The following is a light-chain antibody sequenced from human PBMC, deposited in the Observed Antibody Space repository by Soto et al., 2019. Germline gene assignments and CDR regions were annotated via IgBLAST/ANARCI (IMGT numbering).Light chain of an antibody. CDR2: EGS. CDR1: SSDVGRYNL. V-gene: IGLV2-23*01. J-gene: IGLJ2*01. Sequence: QSVLTQPASVSGSLGQSITICCTGTSSDVGRYNLVSWYQQHPVKAPKLMIYEGSKRPSGVSNRFSGSKSGNTASLTISGLQADDEADYYCCSYAGSFTLVFGGGTKLTVL. CDR3: CSYAGSFTLV.